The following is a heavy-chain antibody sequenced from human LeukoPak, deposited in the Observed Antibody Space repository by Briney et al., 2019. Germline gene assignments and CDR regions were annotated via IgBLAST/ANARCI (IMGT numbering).Heavy chain of an antibody. D-gene: IGHD3-10*01. CDR1: GFTFSRYW. CDR2: IKQDGSEK. CDR3: ARAGFTFSDYFGSFFDY. J-gene: IGHJ4*02. Sequence: PGGSLRLSCAASGFTFSRYWMSWVRQAPGKGLEWVANIKQDGSEKYYVDSVKGRFTISRDNAKSSLYLQMNSLRAEDTAVYYCARAGFTFSDYFGSFFDYWGQGTLVTVSS. V-gene: IGHV3-7*01.